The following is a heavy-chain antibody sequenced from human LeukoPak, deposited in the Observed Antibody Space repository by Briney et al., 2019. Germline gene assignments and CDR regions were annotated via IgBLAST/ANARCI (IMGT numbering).Heavy chain of an antibody. CDR1: GYTFTGYY. D-gene: IGHD3-10*01. V-gene: IGHV1-2*02. Sequence: ASVKVSRKASGYTFTGYYMHWVRQAPGQGLEWMGWINPNSGGTNYAQKFQGRVTMTRDTSISTAYMELSRLRSDDTAVYYCARDEEFGELLYYFDYWGQGTLVTVSS. CDR2: INPNSGGT. CDR3: ARDEEFGELLYYFDY. J-gene: IGHJ4*02.